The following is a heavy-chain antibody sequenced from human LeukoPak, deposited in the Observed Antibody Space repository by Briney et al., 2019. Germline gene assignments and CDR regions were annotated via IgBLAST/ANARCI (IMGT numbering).Heavy chain of an antibody. J-gene: IGHJ3*02. CDR1: GGSFSGYY. D-gene: IGHD3-22*01. CDR2: INHSGST. Sequence: SETLSLTCAVSGGSFSGYYWSWIRQPPGKGLEWVGEINHSGSTNYNPSLKSRVTISVDTSKNQFSLKLSSVTAADTAVYYCAIITDSSVYAPRLQKINAFDIWGQGTMVTVSP. V-gene: IGHV4-34*01. CDR3: AIITDSSVYAPRLQKINAFDI.